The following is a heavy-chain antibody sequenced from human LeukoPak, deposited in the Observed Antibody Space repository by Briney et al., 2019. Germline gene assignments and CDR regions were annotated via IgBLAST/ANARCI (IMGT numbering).Heavy chain of an antibody. CDR1: GFSLSSYD. Sequence: GGSLRLSCAASGFSLSSYDMHWVRQATGKGLEWVSAIGTAGDTHYPGSVKGRFTISRESAKSSLYLQMNSLRAGDTAVYYCARSAGFCSGGTCGSDAYDIWGPGTKVTVSS. D-gene: IGHD2-15*01. CDR2: IGTAGDT. CDR3: ARSAGFCSGGTCGSDAYDI. J-gene: IGHJ3*02. V-gene: IGHV3-13*01.